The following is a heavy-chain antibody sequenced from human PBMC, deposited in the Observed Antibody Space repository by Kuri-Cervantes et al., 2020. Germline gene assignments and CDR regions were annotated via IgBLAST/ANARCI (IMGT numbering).Heavy chain of an antibody. CDR2: ISGSGGST. J-gene: IGHJ6*02. Sequence: GGSLRLSCAASGFTFSSYAMSWVRQAPGKGLEWVSAISGSGGSTYYADSVKGRFTISRDNSKNTLYPQMNSLRAEDTAVYYCARDDRRDGYVRDVWGQGTTVTGSS. CDR1: GFTFSSYA. CDR3: ARDDRRDGYVRDV. D-gene: IGHD5-24*01. V-gene: IGHV3-23*01.